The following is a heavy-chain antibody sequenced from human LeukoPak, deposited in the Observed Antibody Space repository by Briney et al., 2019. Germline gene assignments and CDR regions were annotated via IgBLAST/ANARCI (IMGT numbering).Heavy chain of an antibody. V-gene: IGHV3-30*18. CDR3: AKVHLEGASSLDQ. CDR2: ISYDGSNK. CDR1: GFTVSSYV. Sequence: PGGSLRLSCAASGFTVSSYVMHWVRQAPAKRMGWVAAISYDGSNKYYADSVKGRFTISRDNSKNTLYLQMNSLRAEDTAVYYCAKVHLEGASSLDQWGQGTLVTVSS. D-gene: IGHD1-26*01. J-gene: IGHJ4*02.